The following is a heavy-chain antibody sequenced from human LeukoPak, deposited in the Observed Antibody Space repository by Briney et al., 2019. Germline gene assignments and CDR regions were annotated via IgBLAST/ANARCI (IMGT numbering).Heavy chain of an antibody. CDR3: ARDIGYYDILTGYYMYSVLSPAFDI. Sequence: GASVKVSCKASGYTFTSYGISWVRQAPGQGLEWMGWISAYNGNTNYAQKLQGRVTMTTDTSTSTAYMELRSLRSDDTAVYYCARDIGYYDILTGYYMYSVLSPAFDIWGQGTMVTVSS. D-gene: IGHD3-9*01. CDR2: ISAYNGNT. CDR1: GYTFTSYG. V-gene: IGHV1-18*01. J-gene: IGHJ3*02.